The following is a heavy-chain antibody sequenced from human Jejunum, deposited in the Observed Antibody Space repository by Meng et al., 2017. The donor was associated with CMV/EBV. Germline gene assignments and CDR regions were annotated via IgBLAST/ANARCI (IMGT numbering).Heavy chain of an antibody. CDR1: FGDYA. V-gene: IGHV3-49*04. J-gene: IGHJ6*02. Sequence: FGDYAMSWVRHAPGKGLEWVGCIRSKAYGGTTDYAASVKGRFIISRDDSKSIVYLEMNSLRAEDTGVYYCTRDPLSYYNYYYGIDVWGRGTTVTVSS. CDR2: IRSKAYGGTT. D-gene: IGHD2/OR15-2a*01. CDR3: TRDPLSYYNYYYGIDV.